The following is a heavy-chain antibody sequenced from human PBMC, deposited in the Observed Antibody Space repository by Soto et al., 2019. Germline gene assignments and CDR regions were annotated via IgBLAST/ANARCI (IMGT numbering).Heavy chain of an antibody. CDR3: ARLGSGSYYDY. Sequence: EVQLLESGGGLVQPGGSLRLSCAASGFTFSSYAMRWVRQAPGKGLEWVSAISGSGDSTYYADSVKGRFTTSRDNSKNTLYLQMNSLRAEDTAVDSCARLGSGSYYDYWGQGTLVTVSS. CDR2: ISGSGDST. V-gene: IGHV3-23*01. D-gene: IGHD1-26*01. CDR1: GFTFSSYA. J-gene: IGHJ4*02.